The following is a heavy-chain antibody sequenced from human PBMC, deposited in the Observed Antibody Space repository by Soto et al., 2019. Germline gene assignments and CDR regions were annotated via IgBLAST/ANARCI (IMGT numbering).Heavy chain of an antibody. V-gene: IGHV4-31*03. D-gene: IGHD2-21*01. J-gene: IGHJ5*02. CDR3: ARGAPAYGWFDP. CDR1: GGSISSGGYY. Sequence: QVQLQESGPGLVKPSQTLSLTCTVSGGSISSGGYYWSWIRQHPGKGLEWIGYIYYSGSTYYNPSLKSRVTISGDTSKNQFSLKLSSVTAADTAVYYCARGAPAYGWFDPWGQGTLVTVSS. CDR2: IYYSGST.